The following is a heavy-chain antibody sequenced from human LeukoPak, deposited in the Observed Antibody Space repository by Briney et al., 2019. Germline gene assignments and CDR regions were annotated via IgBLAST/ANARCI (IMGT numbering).Heavy chain of an antibody. CDR1: GFTFSSYA. CDR3: AKAPVTTCRGAYCYPFDY. J-gene: IGHJ4*02. Sequence: GGSLRLSCAASGFTFSSYAMSWVRQAPGKGLEWVSTISGGDGSTYYAVSVKGRFTISRDSSKNTLFLQMNRLRPEDAAVYYCAKAPVTTCRGAYCYPFDYWGQGTLVTVSS. CDR2: ISGGDGST. V-gene: IGHV3-23*01. D-gene: IGHD2-21*01.